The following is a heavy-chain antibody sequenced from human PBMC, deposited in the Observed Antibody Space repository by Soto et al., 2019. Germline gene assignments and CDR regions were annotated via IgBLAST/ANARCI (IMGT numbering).Heavy chain of an antibody. CDR3: VRQGIGFLHGLVDV. CDR1: SGPSKSHN. D-gene: IGHD3-10*01. Sequence: QVQVQQSGPGLVKPSETLSLTCTVSSGPSKSHNWGWIRQPPGRGLEWIGYVYDTWSTSYNPSLNSRVTVSADPSTNRISLTLRFVTAADTAVYYCVRQGIGFLHGLVDVWGQGTTVIVSS. V-gene: IGHV4-59*08. CDR2: VYDTWST. J-gene: IGHJ6*01.